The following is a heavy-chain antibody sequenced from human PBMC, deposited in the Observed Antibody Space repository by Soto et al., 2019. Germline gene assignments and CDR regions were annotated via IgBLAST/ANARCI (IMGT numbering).Heavy chain of an antibody. CDR2: ISYDGSNK. Sequence: GGSLRLSCAASGFSFSNNGMHWVRQAPGKGLEWVAIISYDGSNKYYADSVKGRFTISRDNAKNSLYLQMSSLTAEDSALYYCSRSLDSWGQGTRVTVSS. V-gene: IGHV3-30*03. CDR3: SRSLDS. J-gene: IGHJ4*02. CDR1: GFSFSNNG.